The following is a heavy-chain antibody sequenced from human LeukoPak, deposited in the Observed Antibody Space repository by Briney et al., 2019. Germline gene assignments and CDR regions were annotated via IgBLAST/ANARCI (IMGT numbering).Heavy chain of an antibody. CDR1: GFTFSDYY. D-gene: IGHD2-15*01. CDR2: ISSNSSYT. Sequence: GGSLRLSCAASGFTFSDYYMSWIRQAPGKGLEWVSYISSNSSYTNYADSVKGRFTISRDNAKNSLYLQMNSLRAEDTAAYYCARDRCSGGSCWLDAFDIWGQGTMVTVSS. V-gene: IGHV3-11*05. J-gene: IGHJ3*02. CDR3: ARDRCSGGSCWLDAFDI.